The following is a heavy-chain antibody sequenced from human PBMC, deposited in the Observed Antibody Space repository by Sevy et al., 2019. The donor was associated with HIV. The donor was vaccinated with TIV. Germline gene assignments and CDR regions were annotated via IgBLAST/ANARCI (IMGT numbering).Heavy chain of an antibody. D-gene: IGHD3-22*01. V-gene: IGHV3-7*01. J-gene: IGHJ4*01. CDR3: AQGNSGSFDY. Sequence: GGCLRLSCAASGFSFSTYWMHWVRQAPGKGLEWVANIKQDESEKYYVASVKGRFTISRDNAKNSVYLEMNSLRPEDTAIYYCAQGNSGSFDYWGHGTLVTVSS. CDR2: IKQDESEK. CDR1: GFSFSTYW.